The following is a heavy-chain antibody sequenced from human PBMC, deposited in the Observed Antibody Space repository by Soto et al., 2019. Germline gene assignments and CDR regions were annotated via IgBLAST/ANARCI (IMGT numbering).Heavy chain of an antibody. D-gene: IGHD3-16*01. CDR2: IIPILGIA. CDR3: ATLLGGWFDP. J-gene: IGHJ5*02. Sequence: QVQLVQSGAEVKKPGSSVKVSCKASGGTFSSYTISWVRQAPGQGLEWMGRIIPILGIANYAKKFQGRVTITADKSTSTGYMALSSLSSEDTAVYYCATLLGGWFDPWGQGTLVTVSS. V-gene: IGHV1-69*02. CDR1: GGTFSSYT.